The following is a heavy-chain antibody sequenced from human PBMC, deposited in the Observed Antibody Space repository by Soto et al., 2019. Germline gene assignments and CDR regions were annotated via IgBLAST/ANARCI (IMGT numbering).Heavy chain of an antibody. D-gene: IGHD3-3*01. CDR3: AREIFGVVTGYYGMDV. CDR2: IYTSGST. Sequence: SDTLSLTCTGSGGSISSYYWSWIRQPAGKGLEWIGRIYTSGSTNYNPSLKSRVTMSVDTSKNQFSLKLSSVTAADTAVYYCAREIFGVVTGYYGMDVWGQGTTVTVSS. J-gene: IGHJ6*02. V-gene: IGHV4-4*07. CDR1: GGSISSYY.